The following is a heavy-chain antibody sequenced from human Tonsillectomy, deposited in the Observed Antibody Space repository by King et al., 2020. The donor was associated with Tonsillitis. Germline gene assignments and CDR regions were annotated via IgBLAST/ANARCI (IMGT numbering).Heavy chain of an antibody. CDR2: IDPSDCYT. CDR3: ATRIRVSGYDSIFAF. V-gene: IGHV5-10-1*01. D-gene: IGHD5-12*01. Sequence: QLVQSGAEVKKPGESLRISCKGSGYSFNNHLINWVRQMPGKGLEWMGRIDPSDCYTNYSPSVQGHVTISADKSITTAYLQWSSLKASDTAIYYCATRIRVSGYDSIFAFWGQVTLVTVSS. J-gene: IGHJ4*02. CDR1: GYSFNNHL.